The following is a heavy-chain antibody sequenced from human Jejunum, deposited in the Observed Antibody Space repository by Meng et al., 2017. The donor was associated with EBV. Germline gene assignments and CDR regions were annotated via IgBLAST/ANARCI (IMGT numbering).Heavy chain of an antibody. CDR3: AKRMPGTGFDY. CDR2: IYYTGTT. CDR1: GYTMINSNW. D-gene: IGHD1-1*01. J-gene: IGHJ4*02. Sequence: VPLHEAGPGLVKPSDPLSLSCAVSGYTMINSNWWGWIRQPPGKGLEWIGYIYYTGTTYYNPSLKSRVTMSIDTSKNHFSLKLTSVTTMDTAVYYCAKRMPGTGFDYWGQGTLVTVSS. V-gene: IGHV4-28*01.